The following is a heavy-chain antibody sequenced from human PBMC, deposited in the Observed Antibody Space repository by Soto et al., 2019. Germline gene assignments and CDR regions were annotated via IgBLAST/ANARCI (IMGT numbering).Heavy chain of an antibody. Sequence: PGESLKISCKGSGYSFTSYWISWVRQMPGKGLEWMGRIDPSDSYTNYSPSFQGHVTISADKSISTAYLQWSSLKASDTAMYYCRASSWYERLEAYYYYGMDVWGQGTTVTVSS. V-gene: IGHV5-10-1*01. CDR1: GYSFTSYW. J-gene: IGHJ6*02. D-gene: IGHD6-13*01. CDR3: RASSWYERLEAYYYYGMDV. CDR2: IDPSDSYT.